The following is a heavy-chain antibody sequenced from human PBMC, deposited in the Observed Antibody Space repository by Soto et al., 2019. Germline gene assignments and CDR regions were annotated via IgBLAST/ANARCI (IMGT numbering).Heavy chain of an antibody. D-gene: IGHD2-15*01. CDR1: GGTFSTSS. CDR2: IIPIFTRT. Sequence: QLQLVQSGTEVKEPGSSVKVSCKASGGTFSTSSFVWVRQGPGQGLEWMGGIIPIFTRTNFAQKFQGRVTFSADESTRTTYMELRSLTSEDTAIYYCARDVVRSTAGDSWGQGNLVTVS. V-gene: IGHV1-69*01. J-gene: IGHJ4*02. CDR3: ARDVVRSTAGDS.